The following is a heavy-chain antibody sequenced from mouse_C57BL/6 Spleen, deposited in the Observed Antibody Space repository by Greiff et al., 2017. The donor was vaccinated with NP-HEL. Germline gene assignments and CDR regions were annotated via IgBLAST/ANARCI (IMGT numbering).Heavy chain of an antibody. CDR2: INPNNGGT. V-gene: IGHV1-22*01. D-gene: IGHD1-1*01. CDR3: ARPGSSSYYAMDY. CDR1: GYTFTDYN. Sequence: EVQLQQSGPELVKPGASVKMSCKASGYTFTDYNMHWVKQSHGKSLEWIGYINPNNGGTSYNQKFKGKATLTVNKSSSTAYMELRSLTSEDSAVYYCARPGSSSYYAMDYWGQGTSVTVSS. J-gene: IGHJ4*01.